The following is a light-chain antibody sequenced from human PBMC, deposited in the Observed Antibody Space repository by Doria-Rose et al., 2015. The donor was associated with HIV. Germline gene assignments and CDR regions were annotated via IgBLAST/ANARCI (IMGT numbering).Light chain of an antibody. CDR2: DGS. J-gene: IGKJ1*01. CDR3: HQYGTSWT. Sequence: TQSPGTLSLSPGERATLSCRASQSFSSTYLAWYQQKPGQAPSLLIYDGSTRATGIPDRFSASGSGTDFTLTINRLEPEDFALYYRHQYGTSWTSGQGTKVEI. V-gene: IGKV3-20*01. CDR1: QSFSSTY.